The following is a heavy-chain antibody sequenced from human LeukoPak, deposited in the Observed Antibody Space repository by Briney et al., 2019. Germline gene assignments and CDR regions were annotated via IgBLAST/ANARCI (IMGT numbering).Heavy chain of an antibody. D-gene: IGHD2-2*01. V-gene: IGHV1-18*01. J-gene: IGHJ6*02. Sequence: ASVKVSCKASGYTFTSYGISWVRQAPGQGLEWMGWISAYNGNTNYAQKLQGRVTMTTDTSTSTAYMELRSLRSDDTAVYYCAREGDIVVVPAATPYYYYGMDVWGQGTTVTVSS. CDR2: ISAYNGNT. CDR3: AREGDIVVVPAATPYYYYGMDV. CDR1: GYTFTSYG.